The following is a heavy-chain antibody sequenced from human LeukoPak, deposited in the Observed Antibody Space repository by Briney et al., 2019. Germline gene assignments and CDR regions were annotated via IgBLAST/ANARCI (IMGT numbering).Heavy chain of an antibody. CDR1: GLTLSASI. Sequence: GGSLRLSCAASGLTLSASILHWVRQAPGKGLEWVALISHDERNKHYPDSVKGRFTISRDDSKNTVYLQINSLTTDDSAMYYCAREAYSSGRAGVFDIWGQGTMVIVSS. CDR3: AREAYSSGRAGVFDI. CDR2: ISHDERNK. J-gene: IGHJ3*02. V-gene: IGHV3-30*04. D-gene: IGHD6-25*01.